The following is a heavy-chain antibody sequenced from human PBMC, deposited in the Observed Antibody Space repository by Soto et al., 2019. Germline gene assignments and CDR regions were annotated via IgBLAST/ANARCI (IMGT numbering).Heavy chain of an antibody. Sequence: QVQLVESGGGVVQPGRSLRLSCAASGLTFSSYGMHWVRQAPGKGLEWVAVTSYDVSDKYYADSVKGRFTISRDNSKNALYLQMNSLRAEDTAVYYCAKDTRVTYCSGGSCYYFYYMDVWGKGTTVTVSS. D-gene: IGHD2-15*01. J-gene: IGHJ6*03. CDR3: AKDTRVTYCSGGSCYYFYYMDV. CDR2: TSYDVSDK. CDR1: GLTFSSYG. V-gene: IGHV3-30*18.